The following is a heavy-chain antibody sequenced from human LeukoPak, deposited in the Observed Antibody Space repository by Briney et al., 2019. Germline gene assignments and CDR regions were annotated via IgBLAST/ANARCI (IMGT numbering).Heavy chain of an antibody. CDR3: SRSGRDAYNPQLDYFDC. CDR2: IIPFVGVA. CDR1: GYTFTSYY. Sequence: ASVKVSCKASGYTFTSYYIHWVRQAPGQGLEWMGRIIPFVGVATYAQKFQGRVTVTADKSSSTTYMELSSLTSEDTAVYYCSRSGRDAYNPQLDYFDCWGQGTLVTVSS. J-gene: IGHJ4*02. D-gene: IGHD5-24*01. V-gene: IGHV1-46*01.